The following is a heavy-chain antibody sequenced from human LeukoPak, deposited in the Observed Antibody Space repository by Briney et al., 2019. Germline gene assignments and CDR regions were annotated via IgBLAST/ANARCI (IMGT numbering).Heavy chain of an antibody. V-gene: IGHV3-66*02. Sequence: GGSLRLSCAASGFTVSSSYMSWVRQAPGKGLEWVSFIYSGGSTYYADSVKGRFTLSRDNSKNTPYLQMNSLRAEDTAVYYCARDLNYDFWSGPFPYAFDIWGQGTMVTVSS. D-gene: IGHD3-3*01. CDR2: IYSGGST. CDR3: ARDLNYDFWSGPFPYAFDI. CDR1: GFTVSSSY. J-gene: IGHJ3*02.